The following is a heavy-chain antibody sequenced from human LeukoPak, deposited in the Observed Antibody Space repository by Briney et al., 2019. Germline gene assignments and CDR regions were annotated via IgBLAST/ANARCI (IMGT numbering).Heavy chain of an antibody. J-gene: IGHJ4*02. D-gene: IGHD2-2*02. V-gene: IGHV3-48*01. CDR3: ARDLGYQLLYFSPAEY. Sequence: GGSLRLSCEGSGFTFSSYSMSWVRQAPGKGLEWISYITTSSSTIYYADSVKGRFTISRDNAKNSLYLQMNGLRAEDTAVYYCARDLGYQLLYFSPAEYWGQGTLVTVSS. CDR2: ITTSSSTI. CDR1: GFTFSSYS.